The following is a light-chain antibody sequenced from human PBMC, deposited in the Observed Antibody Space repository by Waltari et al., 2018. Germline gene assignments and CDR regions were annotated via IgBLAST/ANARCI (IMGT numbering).Light chain of an antibody. CDR2: KVS. CDR1: ESVSTW. J-gene: IGKJ4*01. V-gene: IGKV1-5*03. Sequence: DVQMTQSPSTLSASVGDRVTIACRASESVSTWLAWYQHKPGKAPKVLIYKVSTLESGVPSRFSASGSETEFTLTISGLQPDDFATYYCQQYNSYPPTFGGGTKVEMK. CDR3: QQYNSYPPT.